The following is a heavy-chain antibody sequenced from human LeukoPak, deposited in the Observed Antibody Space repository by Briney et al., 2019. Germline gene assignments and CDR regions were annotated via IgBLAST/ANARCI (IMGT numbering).Heavy chain of an antibody. CDR1: GYTLTELS. D-gene: IGHD5-12*01. CDR3: ATTYSGYDSQRAFDI. Sequence: ASVKVSCKVSGYTLTELSMHWVRQAPGKGLEWMGGFDPEDGETIYAQKFQGRVTMTEDTSTDTAYMELSSLRSEDTAVYYCATTYSGYDSQRAFDIWGQGTMVTVSS. CDR2: FDPEDGET. V-gene: IGHV1-24*01. J-gene: IGHJ3*02.